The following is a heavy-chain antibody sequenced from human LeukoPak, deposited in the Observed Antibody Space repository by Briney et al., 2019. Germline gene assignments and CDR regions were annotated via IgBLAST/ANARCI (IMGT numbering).Heavy chain of an antibody. V-gene: IGHV4-34*01. D-gene: IGHD3/OR15-3a*01. CDR2: VNHHGRT. Sequence: SDTLSLTCAVYGGSFSDYRWSWIRQPPGKGLQWVGEVNHHGRTDYSPSLTSRVTISVDTSKSQFYLKLTSVTAADTAVYFCARGHISMDPQIVWTGYYRTDWFDPWGQGTLVTVSS. CDR1: GGSFSDYR. CDR3: ARGHISMDPQIVWTGYYRTDWFDP. J-gene: IGHJ5*02.